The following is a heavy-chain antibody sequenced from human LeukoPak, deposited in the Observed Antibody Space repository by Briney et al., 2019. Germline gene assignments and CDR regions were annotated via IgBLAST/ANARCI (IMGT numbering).Heavy chain of an antibody. J-gene: IGHJ4*02. V-gene: IGHV4-4*09. D-gene: IGHD3-3*01. Sequence: SETLSLTCTVSGGSISSYYWSWIRQPPGKGLEWIGYIYTSGSTNYNPSLKSRVTISVDTSKNQFSLKLSSVTAADTAVYYCAREGDITIFGVVTSGYFDYWGQGTLVTVSS. CDR2: IYTSGST. CDR3: AREGDITIFGVVTSGYFDY. CDR1: GGSISSYY.